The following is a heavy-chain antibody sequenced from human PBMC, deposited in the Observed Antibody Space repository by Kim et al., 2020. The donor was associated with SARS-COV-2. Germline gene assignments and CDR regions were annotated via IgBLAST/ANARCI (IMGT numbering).Heavy chain of an antibody. Sequence: GGSLRLSCALSGFTVSTSHMYWVRQAPGKGLECVSVIYSGGSTYYSESVMGRFTISRDTSKNTMYAEMNSLRAEDTAMYYCVRDGGGYWGQGSLVTVSS. J-gene: IGHJ1*01. CDR2: IYSGGST. CDR3: VRDGGGY. D-gene: IGHD5-12*01. V-gene: IGHV3-53*01. CDR1: GFTVSTSH.